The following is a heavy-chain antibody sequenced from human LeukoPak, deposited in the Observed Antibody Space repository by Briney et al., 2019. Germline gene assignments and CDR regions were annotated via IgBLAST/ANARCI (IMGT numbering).Heavy chain of an antibody. CDR1: GFTFHDYA. J-gene: IGHJ4*02. Sequence: GGSLRLSCAASGFTFHDYAMHWVRQAPGKGLEWVSGISWNSGIIGYADSVKGRFTTSRDSAKNSLYLQMNSLRPEDTALYYCTKDSVAMVTTSDYWGQGTLVTVSS. CDR2: ISWNSGII. D-gene: IGHD5-18*01. CDR3: TKDSVAMVTTSDY. V-gene: IGHV3-9*01.